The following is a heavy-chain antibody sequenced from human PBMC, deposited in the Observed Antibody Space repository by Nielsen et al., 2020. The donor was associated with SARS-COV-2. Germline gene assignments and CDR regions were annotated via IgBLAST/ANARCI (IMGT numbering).Heavy chain of an antibody. Sequence: SETLSLTCAVSGGSTSSGGYSWSWIRQPPGKGLEWIGYIYHSGRIYYNPSLKSRVTISVDRSKNQFSLKLSSVTAADTAVYYCARGGRITFGGADDAFDIWGQGTMVTVSS. V-gene: IGHV4-30-2*01. D-gene: IGHD3-16*01. CDR1: GGSTSSGGYS. CDR2: IYHSGRI. J-gene: IGHJ3*02. CDR3: ARGGRITFGGADDAFDI.